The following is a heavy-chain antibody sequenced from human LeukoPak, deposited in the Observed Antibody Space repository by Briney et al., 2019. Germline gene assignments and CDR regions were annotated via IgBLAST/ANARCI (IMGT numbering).Heavy chain of an antibody. V-gene: IGHV4-4*02. D-gene: IGHD6-19*01. CDR1: GASFSSHNW. J-gene: IGHJ6*02. CDR3: ARDTHRRAGTTYYYYYYGMDV. CDR2: IYHTGST. Sequence: SETLSLTCAVSGASFSSHNWWSWVRQPPGKGLEWIGEIYHTGSTNYNPSLKSRVTISEDKSKNQFSLKLSSVTAADTAVYYCARDTHRRAGTTYYYYYYGMDVWGQGTTVTVSS.